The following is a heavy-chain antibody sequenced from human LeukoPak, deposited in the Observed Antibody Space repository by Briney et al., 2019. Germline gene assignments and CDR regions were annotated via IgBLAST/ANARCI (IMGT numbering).Heavy chain of an antibody. CDR2: IYYSGST. CDR1: GGSISSYY. J-gene: IGHJ4*02. V-gene: IGHV4-59*08. Sequence: SETLSLTCTVSGGSISSYYWSWIRQPPGKGLEWIGYIYYSGSTNYNPSLKSRVTISVDTPKNQFSLKLSSVTAADTAVYYCARQFGVVGSGFDYWGQGTLVTVSS. CDR3: ARQFGVVGSGFDY. D-gene: IGHD3-3*01.